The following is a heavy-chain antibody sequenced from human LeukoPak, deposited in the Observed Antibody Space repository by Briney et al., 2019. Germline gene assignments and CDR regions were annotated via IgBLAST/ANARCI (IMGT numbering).Heavy chain of an antibody. J-gene: IGHJ4*02. Sequence: GGSLRLSCVASGFTFSSYWMTWVRQAPGKGLEWVANIKQDGSEKYVDSVKGRFTISRNNAKNSLYLQMNSLRAEDTAVYYCARLSGESTIYDYWGQGTLVTVSS. CDR3: ARLSGESTIYDY. CDR1: GFTFSSYW. V-gene: IGHV3-7*01. D-gene: IGHD5/OR15-5a*01. CDR2: IKQDGSEK.